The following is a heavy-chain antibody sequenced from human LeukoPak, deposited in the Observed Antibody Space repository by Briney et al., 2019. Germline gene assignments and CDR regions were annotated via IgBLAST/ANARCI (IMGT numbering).Heavy chain of an antibody. CDR1: GFTFRNYY. J-gene: IGHJ4*02. V-gene: IGHV3-11*01. CDR2: ISSSAITT. CDR3: ARANNWNYPYYFDC. Sequence: PGGSLRLSCAASGFTFRNYYMAWIRQAAGKGLEWISYISSSAITTYYTDAVRGRFTISRDNDKESMYLHMNSLRAEDTALYYCARANNWNYPYYFDCWGQGTLVIVSS. D-gene: IGHD1-7*01.